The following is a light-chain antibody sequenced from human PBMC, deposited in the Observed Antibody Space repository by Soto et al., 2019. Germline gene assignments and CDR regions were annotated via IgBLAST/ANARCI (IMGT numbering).Light chain of an antibody. Sequence: EIVLTQSPGTLSLSPGERATLSCRASQSVTSYYLAWYQQKPGQTPRLLISFASRRATGIPDRFTGGGSGTEFALTINGLEPEDFAVYFCQQYGSSPWTFGQGTKVDIK. V-gene: IGKV3-20*01. CDR2: FAS. CDR3: QQYGSSPWT. CDR1: QSVTSYY. J-gene: IGKJ1*01.